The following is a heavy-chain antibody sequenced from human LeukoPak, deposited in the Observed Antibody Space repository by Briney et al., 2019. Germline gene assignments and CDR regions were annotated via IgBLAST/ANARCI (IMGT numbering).Heavy chain of an antibody. V-gene: IGHV4-31*03. J-gene: IGHJ4*02. CDR3: ARHDGSSWYLGIDY. Sequence: SETLSLTCTVSGGSISSGGYYWSWIRQHPGKGLEWIGYIYYSGSTYYNPSLKSRVTISVDTSKNQFSLKLSSVTAADTAVYYCARHDGSSWYLGIDYWGQGTLVTVSS. CDR1: GGSISSGGYY. D-gene: IGHD6-13*01. CDR2: IYYSGST.